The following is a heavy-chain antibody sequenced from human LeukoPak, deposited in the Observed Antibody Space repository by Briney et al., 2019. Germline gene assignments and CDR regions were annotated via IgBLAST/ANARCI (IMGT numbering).Heavy chain of an antibody. V-gene: IGHV4-61*01. Sequence: RTSETLSLTCTVSGGSVSSGSYYWSWIRQPPGKGLGWIGYIYYSGSTNYNPSLKSRVTISVDTSKNQFSLKLSSVTAADTAVYYCARAGGYCSGGSCLLYYYYGMDVWGQGTTVTVSS. D-gene: IGHD2-15*01. CDR3: ARAGGYCSGGSCLLYYYYGMDV. CDR2: IYYSGST. CDR1: GGSVSSGSYY. J-gene: IGHJ6*02.